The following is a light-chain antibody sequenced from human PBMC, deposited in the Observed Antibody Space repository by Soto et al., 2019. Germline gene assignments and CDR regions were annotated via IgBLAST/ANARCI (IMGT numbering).Light chain of an antibody. CDR2: EDD. J-gene: IGLJ3*02. CDR1: SGSIASDY. V-gene: IGLV6-57*03. Sequence: NFMLTQPHSVSASPGKTVTISCTRSSGSIASDYVQWYQQRPGSAPTTVIYEDDQRPSGVPARFSGSIDRSSNSASLSISGLKPEDEADYYCQSYDSSSQVFGGGTKLTVL. CDR3: QSYDSSSQV.